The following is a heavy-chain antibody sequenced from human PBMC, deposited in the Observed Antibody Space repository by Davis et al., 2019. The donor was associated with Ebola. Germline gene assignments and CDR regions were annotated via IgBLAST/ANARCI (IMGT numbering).Heavy chain of an antibody. CDR3: AREKLGGSADY. CDR2: IIPVLGIA. CDR1: GGTFSRYT. V-gene: IGHV1-69*04. D-gene: IGHD3-3*01. J-gene: IGHJ4*02. Sequence: AASVKVSCKPSGGTFSRYTISWVRQAPGQGLEWMGRIIPVLGIAKYAQRLQGRVTMATDTSTSTAYMELRSLRSDDTAVYYCAREKLGGSADYWGQGTLVTVSS.